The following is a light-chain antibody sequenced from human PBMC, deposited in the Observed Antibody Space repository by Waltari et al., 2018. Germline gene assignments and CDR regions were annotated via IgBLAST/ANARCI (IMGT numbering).Light chain of an antibody. Sequence: QSVLTQPPSVSGAPGQSVTISCTGSSSNIGADHDVHWYQQFPGRAPKLLLAGRPKRPSGVPARFSGSKSGTSASLAITGLQAEDEADYYCQSFDSSLGGVLFGGGTQLTVL. CDR3: QSFDSSLGGVL. CDR2: GRP. CDR1: SSNIGADHD. J-gene: IGLJ2*01. V-gene: IGLV1-40*01.